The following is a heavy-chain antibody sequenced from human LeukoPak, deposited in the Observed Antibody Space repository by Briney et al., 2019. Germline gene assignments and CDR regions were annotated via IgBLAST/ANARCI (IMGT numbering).Heavy chain of an antibody. Sequence: ASVKVSCKASGYTFTAYYMHWVRQAPGQGLDWMGWINPQSGDTKFAQKFQGRVTMTRDTSISTAYMELTSLRSDDTAVYYCARDGDYLLLSARYYMDVWGKGTTLTISS. CDR2: INPQSGDT. CDR3: ARDGDYLLLSARYYMDV. CDR1: GYTFTAYY. V-gene: IGHV1-2*02. J-gene: IGHJ6*03. D-gene: IGHD2-2*01.